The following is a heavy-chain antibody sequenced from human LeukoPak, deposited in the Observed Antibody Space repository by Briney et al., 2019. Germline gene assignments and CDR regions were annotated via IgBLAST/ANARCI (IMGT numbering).Heavy chain of an antibody. Sequence: GASVKVSCKASGYTFTSYDINWVRQATGQGLEWMGWMNPNSGNTNYAQKFQGRVTMTRDTSISTAYMELSRLRSDDTAVYYCAREHDSSGGDAFDIWGQGTMVTVSS. CDR3: AREHDSSGGDAFDI. CDR1: GYTFTSYD. J-gene: IGHJ3*02. D-gene: IGHD3-22*01. V-gene: IGHV1-2*02. CDR2: MNPNSGNT.